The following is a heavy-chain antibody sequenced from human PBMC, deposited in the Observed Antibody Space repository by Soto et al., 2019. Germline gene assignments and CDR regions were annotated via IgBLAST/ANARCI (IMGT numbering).Heavy chain of an antibody. V-gene: IGHV3-9*01. J-gene: IGHJ4*02. CDR1: GFTFDDYA. CDR3: AKGGPDGFCSGGRCYFDY. D-gene: IGHD2-15*01. Sequence: EVQLVESGGGLVQPGRSLRLSCAASGFTFDDYAMHWVRRVPGKGLAWVSSISWNSNIIGYADPVKGRFTISRDNAKNSLYLQMNSLRPEDTALYYCAKGGPDGFCSGGRCYFDYWGQGTLVTVSS. CDR2: ISWNSNII.